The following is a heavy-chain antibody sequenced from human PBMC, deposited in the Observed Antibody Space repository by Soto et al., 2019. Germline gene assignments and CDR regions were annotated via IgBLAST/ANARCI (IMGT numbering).Heavy chain of an antibody. CDR3: ARRSDYYMDV. CDR2: IYYSGST. CDR1: GGSISSYY. D-gene: IGHD1-26*01. J-gene: IGHJ6*03. Sequence: PSETLSLTCTVYGGSISSYYWSWIRQPPGKGLEWIGYIYYSGSTNYNPSLKSRVTISVDTSKNQFSLKLSSVTAADTAVYYCARRSDYYMDVWGKGTTVTVSS. V-gene: IGHV4-59*08.